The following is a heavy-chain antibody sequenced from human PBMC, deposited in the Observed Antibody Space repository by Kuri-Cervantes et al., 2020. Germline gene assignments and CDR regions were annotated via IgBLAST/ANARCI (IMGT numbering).Heavy chain of an antibody. D-gene: IGHD5-24*01. CDR1: EATFSSYA. J-gene: IGHJ2*01. Sequence: SAVTVSCKASEATFSSYAISWVRQAPGQGLEWMGGIIPIFGTANYAQKFQGRVTITADESTSTAYMELSSLRSEDTAVYDCASFKMATIRPLLYFDLWGRGTLVTVSS. CDR2: IIPIFGTA. V-gene: IGHV1-69*13. CDR3: ASFKMATIRPLLYFDL.